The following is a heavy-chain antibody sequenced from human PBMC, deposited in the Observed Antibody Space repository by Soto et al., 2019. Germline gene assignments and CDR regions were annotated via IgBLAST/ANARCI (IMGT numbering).Heavy chain of an antibody. J-gene: IGHJ3*01. CDR3: TKGASTSCFSALDF. CDR1: GFTFDDYA. Sequence: EVQLVESGGGLVHPGRSLRLSCTASGFTFDDYAMHWVRQAPGKGLEWVSSISWNSGNIVYADSVRGRFTISRDNAKTSLHLQMNSLSAENTALYYCTKGASTSCFSALDFWGQGTMVTVSS. V-gene: IGHV3-9*01. CDR2: ISWNSGNI. D-gene: IGHD2-2*01.